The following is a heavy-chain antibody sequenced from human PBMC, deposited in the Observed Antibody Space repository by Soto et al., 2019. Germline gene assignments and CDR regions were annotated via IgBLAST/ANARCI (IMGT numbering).Heavy chain of an antibody. D-gene: IGHD2-21*02. V-gene: IGHV3-66*01. CDR1: GFTVNSNY. CDR3: ARAGWGLPIFDY. CDR2: IYSGGST. Sequence: EVQLVESGGGLVQPGGSLRLSCAAYGFTVNSNYMSWVRQAPGKGLEWVSVIYSGGSTYYADSVKGRFTISRDNSKNTLYLQMNSLRAEDTAVYYCARAGWGLPIFDYWGQGTLVTVSS. J-gene: IGHJ4*02.